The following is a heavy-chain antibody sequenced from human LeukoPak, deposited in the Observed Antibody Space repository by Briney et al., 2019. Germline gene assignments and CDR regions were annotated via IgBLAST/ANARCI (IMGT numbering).Heavy chain of an antibody. Sequence: SETLSLTCTVSGYSISSGYYWGWIRQPPGKGLEWIGSIYHSGSTYYNSSLKSRVTISLDTSKNQFSLKLSSVTAADTAVYYCAPGIFDWLTREEYYFDYWGQGTLVTVSS. CDR3: APGIFDWLTREEYYFDY. CDR1: GYSISSGYY. D-gene: IGHD3-9*01. CDR2: IYHSGST. V-gene: IGHV4-38-2*02. J-gene: IGHJ4*02.